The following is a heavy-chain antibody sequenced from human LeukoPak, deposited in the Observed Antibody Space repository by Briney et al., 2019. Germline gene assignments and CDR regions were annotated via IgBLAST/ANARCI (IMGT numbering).Heavy chain of an antibody. V-gene: IGHV3-11*01. CDR3: ARTGTVTTDNWFDP. J-gene: IGHJ5*02. CDR1: GFTFSDYY. Sequence: PGGSLRLSCAASGFTFSDYYMSWIRQAAGKGLEWVSYISSSGSTIYYADSVKGRFTTSRDNAKNSLYLQMNSLRAEDTAVYYCARTGTVTTDNWFDPWGQGTLVPVSS. D-gene: IGHD4-17*01. CDR2: ISSSGSTI.